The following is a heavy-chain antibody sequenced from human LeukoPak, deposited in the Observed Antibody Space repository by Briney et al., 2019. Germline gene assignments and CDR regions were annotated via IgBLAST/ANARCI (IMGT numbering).Heavy chain of an antibody. V-gene: IGHV3-9*01. Sequence: PGGSLRLSCAASGFTFDDYAMHWVRQAPGKGLEWVSSISWNSGNIGYADSVKGRFTISRDNAKNSLYLQMNSLRAEDTALYYCAKGLYNCNDVDWFDPWGQGTLVTVSS. J-gene: IGHJ5*02. D-gene: IGHD1-20*01. CDR1: GFTFDDYA. CDR2: ISWNSGNI. CDR3: AKGLYNCNDVDWFDP.